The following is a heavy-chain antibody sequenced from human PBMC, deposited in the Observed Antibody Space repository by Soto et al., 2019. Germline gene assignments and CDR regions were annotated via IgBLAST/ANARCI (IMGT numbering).Heavy chain of an antibody. Sequence: QVQLQESGPGLVKPSETLSLTCTVSDGSIGSDYWSWIRQPPGKGLEWLGNIDYIGNTNYNPSLNRRVTMSIDTSKNSFSMNLASVTTADTAVYYCARMFDNCVKGNWFDPWGQGTLVTVSS. CDR3: ARMFDNCVKGNWFDP. V-gene: IGHV4-59*01. J-gene: IGHJ5*02. D-gene: IGHD1-20*01. CDR2: IDYIGNT. CDR1: DGSIGSDY.